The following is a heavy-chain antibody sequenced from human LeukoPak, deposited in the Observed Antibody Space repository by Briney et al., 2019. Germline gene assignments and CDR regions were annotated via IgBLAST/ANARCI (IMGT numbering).Heavy chain of an antibody. J-gene: IGHJ4*02. D-gene: IGHD3-10*01. V-gene: IGHV3-21*01. CDR3: AREGRGGFDS. CDR2: SRYT. Sequence: SRYTFYVDSVKGRFTISRDNAKNSLYLQMNSLRADDTAVYYCAREGRGGFDSWGQGTLVTVSS.